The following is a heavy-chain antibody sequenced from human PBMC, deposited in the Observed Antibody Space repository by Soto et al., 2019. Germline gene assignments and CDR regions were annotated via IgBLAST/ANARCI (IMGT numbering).Heavy chain of an antibody. V-gene: IGHV3-23*01. CDR2: ISGSGGST. D-gene: IGHD6-13*01. CDR1: GFTFSSYA. Sequence: EVQLLESGGGLVQPGGSLRLSGAASGFTFSSYAMSWVRQAPGKGLEWVSAISGSGGSTYYADSVKGRFTISRDNSKNTLYLQMNSLRAEDTAVYYCAKAHSSSWYYYGMDVWGQGTTVTVSS. J-gene: IGHJ6*02. CDR3: AKAHSSSWYYYGMDV.